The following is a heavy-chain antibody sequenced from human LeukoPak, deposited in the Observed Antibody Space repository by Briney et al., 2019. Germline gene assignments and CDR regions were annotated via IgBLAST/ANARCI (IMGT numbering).Heavy chain of an antibody. V-gene: IGHV3-7*03. J-gene: IGHJ4*02. CDR2: IKYDGSER. Sequence: GGSLRLSCTSSGFIFSSHWMNWVRQAPGKGPEWVANIKYDGSERYYVDSVKGRFSISRDNTKNLLYLQMNSLRVEDTAVYYCARDYGWSFANWGQGTLVTVSS. CDR3: ARDYGWSFAN. D-gene: IGHD3-10*01. CDR1: GFIFSSHW.